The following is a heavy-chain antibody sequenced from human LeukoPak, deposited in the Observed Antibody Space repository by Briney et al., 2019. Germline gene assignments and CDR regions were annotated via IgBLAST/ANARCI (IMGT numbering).Heavy chain of an antibody. J-gene: IGHJ4*02. Sequence: ASVTVSCKASGGTFTSYAISWVRQAPGQGLEWMGGIIPIFGTANYAQKFQGRVTITADKSTSTAYMELSSLRSEDTAVYYCARVFFEDYYGSGSYYKLYCDYWGQGTLVTVSS. CDR1: GGTFTSYA. CDR3: ARVFFEDYYGSGSYYKLYCDY. CDR2: IIPIFGTA. V-gene: IGHV1-69*06. D-gene: IGHD3-10*01.